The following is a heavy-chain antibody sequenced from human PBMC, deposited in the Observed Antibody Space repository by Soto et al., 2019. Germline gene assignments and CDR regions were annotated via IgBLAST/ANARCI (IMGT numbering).Heavy chain of an antibody. CDR3: ARERNGLGGIDY. J-gene: IGHJ4*02. V-gene: IGHV4-30-2*01. D-gene: IGHD1-1*01. Sequence: QLQLQESGSGLVKPSQTLSLTCAVSGGSITSGGFSWSWIRQPPGKGLEWIGYIFQSGSPSYTPSLKSRVTISVERSKNQFFLRLSSVTAADTAVYFCARERNGLGGIDYWGQGTRVTVSS. CDR2: IFQSGSP. CDR1: GGSITSGGFS.